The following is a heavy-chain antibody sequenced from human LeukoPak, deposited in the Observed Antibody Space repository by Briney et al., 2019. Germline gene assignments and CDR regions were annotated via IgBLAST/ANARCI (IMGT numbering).Heavy chain of an antibody. Sequence: ASVKVSCKASGGTFSSYAISWVRQAPGQGLEWMGRIIPILGIANYAQKFQGRVTITADKSTSTAYMELSSLRSEDTAVYYCARSDSSSWAHYFDYWGQGTLVTVSS. CDR2: IIPILGIA. CDR1: GGTFSSYA. D-gene: IGHD6-13*01. V-gene: IGHV1-69*04. CDR3: ARSDSSSWAHYFDY. J-gene: IGHJ4*02.